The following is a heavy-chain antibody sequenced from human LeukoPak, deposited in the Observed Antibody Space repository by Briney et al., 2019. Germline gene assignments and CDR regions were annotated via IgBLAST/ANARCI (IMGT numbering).Heavy chain of an antibody. D-gene: IGHD6-19*01. Sequence: GASVKVSCKASGYTFTSYGISWVRQAPGQGLEWMGWISAYNGNTNYAQKLQGRVTMTEDTSTDTAYMELSSLRSEDTAVYYCATDLVAGNGDYWGQGTLVTVSS. J-gene: IGHJ4*02. CDR1: GYTFTSYG. CDR3: ATDLVAGNGDY. CDR2: ISAYNGNT. V-gene: IGHV1-18*01.